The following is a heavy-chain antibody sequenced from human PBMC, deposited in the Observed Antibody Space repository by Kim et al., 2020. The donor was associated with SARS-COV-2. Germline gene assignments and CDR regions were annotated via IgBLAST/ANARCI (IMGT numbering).Heavy chain of an antibody. D-gene: IGHD3-22*01. V-gene: IGHV4-31*11. J-gene: IGHJ4*02. Sequence: SETLSLTCVVSGGSISSGGYYWSWIRQRPGKGLEWIGHIYHSGTSSYNPSLQSRSTISVDTSTNQFSLSLASVNAADTAVYFCASATYYMGSESWGQGTL. CDR1: GGSISSGGYY. CDR2: IYHSGTS. CDR3: ASATYYMGSES.